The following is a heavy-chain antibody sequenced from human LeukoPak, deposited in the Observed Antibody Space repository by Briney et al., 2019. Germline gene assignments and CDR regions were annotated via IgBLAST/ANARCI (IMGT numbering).Heavy chain of an antibody. D-gene: IGHD5-18*01. CDR1: GFTFSSYA. J-gene: IGHJ4*02. CDR3: ATPPPYSYGGFDY. CDR2: ISGSGGST. Sequence: GGSLRLSCAASGFTFSSYAMSWVRQVPGKGLEWVSAISGSGGSTYYADSVKGRFTISRDNSKNTLYLQMNSLRAEDTAVYYCATPPPYSYGGFDYWGQGTLITVSS. V-gene: IGHV3-23*01.